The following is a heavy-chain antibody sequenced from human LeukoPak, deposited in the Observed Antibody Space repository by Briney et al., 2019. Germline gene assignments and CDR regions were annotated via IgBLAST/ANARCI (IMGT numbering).Heavy chain of an antibody. D-gene: IGHD6-19*01. CDR1: GLTFSSYW. CDR3: ARTRGYSSGWASLVDY. CDR2: INLDGSAE. V-gene: IGHV3-7*01. Sequence: GGSLRLSCAASGLTFSSYWMSWVRQAPGKGLEWVANINLDGSAEYYVDSVKGRFTISRDNAKNSLYLQMNSLRAEDTAVYYCARTRGYSSGWASLVDYWGQGTLVTVSS. J-gene: IGHJ4*02.